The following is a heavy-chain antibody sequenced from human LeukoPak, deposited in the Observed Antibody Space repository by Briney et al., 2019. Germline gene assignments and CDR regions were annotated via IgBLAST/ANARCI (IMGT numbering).Heavy chain of an antibody. CDR2: ISAYNGNT. CDR3: ASSVGTATHDAFDI. CDR1: GYTFTSYG. Sequence: GASVKVSCKASGYTFTSYGISWVRQAPGQGLEWMGWISAYNGNTNYAQKLQGRVTMTTDTSTSTAYMELRSLRSDDTAVYYCASSVGTATHDAFDIWGQGTMVTVSS. J-gene: IGHJ3*02. D-gene: IGHD5-18*01. V-gene: IGHV1-18*01.